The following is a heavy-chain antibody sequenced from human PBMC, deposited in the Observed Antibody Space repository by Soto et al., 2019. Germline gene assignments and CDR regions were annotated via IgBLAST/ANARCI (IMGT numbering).Heavy chain of an antibody. CDR2: INPKTGDT. Sequence: QEQLVQSGAEVKQPGASVKVSCKASGYTFTGYYIHWVRQAPGQGLEWLGWINPKTGDTKYAQKFQGRVTVTRDPSISTAYMELSRLRADDTAVYYCARSSGGYSYNGMDVWGQGTTVTVSS. J-gene: IGHJ6*02. D-gene: IGHD1-26*01. CDR3: ARSSGGYSYNGMDV. CDR1: GYTFTGYY. V-gene: IGHV1-2*02.